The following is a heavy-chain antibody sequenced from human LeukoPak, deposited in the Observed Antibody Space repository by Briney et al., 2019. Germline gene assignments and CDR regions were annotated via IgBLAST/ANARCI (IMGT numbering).Heavy chain of an antibody. CDR1: GVILRSYG. J-gene: IGHJ6*01. CDR2: IWFDGSIK. Sequence: PGGSLRLSCAASGVILRSYGMHWVRQAPGKGLEWVAVIWFDGSIKYYADSVKGRFTFSRDNSKNTLSLQMNSLRADDTAVYYCARDPAAASRGFSMDICGQGTTVTVSS. CDR3: ARDPAAASRGFSMDI. D-gene: IGHD2-15*01. V-gene: IGHV3-33*01.